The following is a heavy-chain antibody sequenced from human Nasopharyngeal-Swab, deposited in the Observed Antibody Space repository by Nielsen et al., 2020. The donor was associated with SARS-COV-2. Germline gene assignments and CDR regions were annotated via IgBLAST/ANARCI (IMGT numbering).Heavy chain of an antibody. Sequence: GESLKISCSASGFTFSSYAMRWVRQAPGKGLEYVSAISSNGGSTYYADSVKGRFTISRDNSKNTLYLQMSSLRAEDTAVYYCVLDEKLGVAVARDYWGQGTLVTVSS. V-gene: IGHV3-64D*08. CDR1: GFTFSSYA. CDR2: ISSNGGST. D-gene: IGHD6-19*01. CDR3: VLDEKLGVAVARDY. J-gene: IGHJ4*02.